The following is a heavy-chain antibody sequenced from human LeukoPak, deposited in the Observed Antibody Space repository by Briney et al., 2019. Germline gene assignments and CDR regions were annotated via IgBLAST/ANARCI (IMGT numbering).Heavy chain of an antibody. D-gene: IGHD6-19*01. CDR1: GYTFTSYG. V-gene: IGHV1-18*01. CDR3: ARDRVVQWLRSEGNENFDY. Sequence: ASVKVSYKASGYTFTSYGISWVRQATGQGLEWMGWISAYNGNTNYAQKLQGRVTMTTDTSTSTAYMELRSLRSDDTAVYYCARDRVVQWLRSEGNENFDYWGQGTLVTVSS. J-gene: IGHJ4*02. CDR2: ISAYNGNT.